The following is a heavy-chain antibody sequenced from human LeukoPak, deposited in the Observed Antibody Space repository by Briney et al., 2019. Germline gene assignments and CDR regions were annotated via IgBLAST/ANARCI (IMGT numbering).Heavy chain of an antibody. CDR2: IIPILGIA. CDR3: ATTHPLWFGELFPYYYYGMDV. J-gene: IGHJ6*02. Sequence: ASVKVSCKASGGTFSSYAISWVRQAPGQGLEWMGRIIPILGIANYAQKFQGRVTITADKSTSTAYMELSSLRSEDTAVYYCATTHPLWFGELFPYYYYGMDVWGQGTTVTVSS. D-gene: IGHD3-10*01. V-gene: IGHV1-69*04. CDR1: GGTFSSYA.